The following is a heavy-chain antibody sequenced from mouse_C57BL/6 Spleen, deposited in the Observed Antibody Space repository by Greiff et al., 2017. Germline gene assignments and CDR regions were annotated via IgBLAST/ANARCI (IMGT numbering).Heavy chain of an antibody. Sequence: VQLQQSGAELVRPGTSVKVSCKASGYAFTNYLIEWVKQRPGQGLEWIGVINPGSGGTNYNEKFKGKATLTADKSSSTAYMQLSSLTSEDSAVYFCARKGWEGYFDVWGTGTTVTVSS. CDR2: INPGSGGT. CDR3: ARKGWEGYFDV. D-gene: IGHD3-3*01. J-gene: IGHJ1*03. CDR1: GYAFTNYL. V-gene: IGHV1-54*01.